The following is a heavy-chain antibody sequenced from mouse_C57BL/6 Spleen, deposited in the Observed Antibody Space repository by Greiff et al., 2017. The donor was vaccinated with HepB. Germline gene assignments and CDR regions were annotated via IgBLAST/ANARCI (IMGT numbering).Heavy chain of an antibody. Sequence: EVKLVESGGGLVKPGGSLKLSCAASGFTFSSYAMSWVRQTPEKRLEWVATISDGGSYTYYPDNVKGRFTISRDNAKNNLYLQMSHLKSEDTAMYYCARDRQLGPFDYWGQGTTLTVSS. J-gene: IGHJ2*01. CDR1: GFTFSSYA. CDR2: ISDGGSYT. CDR3: ARDRQLGPFDY. D-gene: IGHD4-1*02. V-gene: IGHV5-4*01.